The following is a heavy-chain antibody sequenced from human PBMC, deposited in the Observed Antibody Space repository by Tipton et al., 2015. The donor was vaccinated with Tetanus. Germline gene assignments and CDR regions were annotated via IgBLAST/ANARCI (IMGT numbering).Heavy chain of an antibody. J-gene: IGHJ4*02. V-gene: IGHV3-33*01. CDR2: IWYDGSNK. Sequence: SLRLSCAASGFTFSSYGMHWVRQAPGKGLEWVAVIWYDGSNKYYADSVKGRFTISRDNSKNTLYLQMNSLRAEDTAVYYCARYYYDSSGMFDYWGQGTLVTVSS. CDR3: ARYYYDSSGMFDY. D-gene: IGHD3-22*01. CDR1: GFTFSSYG.